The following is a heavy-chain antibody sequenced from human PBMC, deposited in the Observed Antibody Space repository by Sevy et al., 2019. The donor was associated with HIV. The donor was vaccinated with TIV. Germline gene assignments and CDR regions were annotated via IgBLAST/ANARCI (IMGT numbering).Heavy chain of an antibody. CDR1: GFTFSSYA. Sequence: GGSLRLSCAASGFTFSSYAMSWVRQAPGKGLEWVSVISGSGGGTYYADSVKGRFTISRDNSKNTLYLQMNSLRAEDTAVYYCAKRPNIVVVPVGMDVWGQGTTVTVSS. V-gene: IGHV3-23*01. CDR3: AKRPNIVVVPVGMDV. CDR2: ISGSGGGT. D-gene: IGHD2-2*01. J-gene: IGHJ6*02.